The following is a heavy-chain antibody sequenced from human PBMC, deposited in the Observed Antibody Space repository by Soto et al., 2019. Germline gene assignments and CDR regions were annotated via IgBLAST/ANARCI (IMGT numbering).Heavy chain of an antibody. V-gene: IGHV1-18*01. J-gene: IGHJ4*02. CDR2: ISAYNGNT. D-gene: IGHD3-22*01. Sequence: ASVKVSCKASGYTFTSYGISWVRQAPGQGLEWMGWISAYNGNTNYAQKLQGRVTMTTDTSTSTAYMELRSLRSDDTAVYYCARAYYDSSGEYYFDYRGQGTLVTVSS. CDR1: GYTFTSYG. CDR3: ARAYYDSSGEYYFDY.